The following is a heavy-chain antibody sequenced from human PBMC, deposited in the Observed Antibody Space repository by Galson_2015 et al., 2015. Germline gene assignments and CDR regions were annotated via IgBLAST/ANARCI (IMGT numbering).Heavy chain of an antibody. CDR2: ISSTTTYI. J-gene: IGHJ4*02. D-gene: IGHD3-3*01. CDR3: ARQILDYDFWSGYYPTNFDY. Sequence: SLRLSCAASEFTFSSYYMSWVRQAPGKGLEWVSSISSTTTYIYYADSVKGRFTISRDNAKNSLYLQMNSLGAEDTAVYYCARQILDYDFWSGYYPTNFDYWGQGTLVTVPP. V-gene: IGHV3-21*01. CDR1: EFTFSSYY.